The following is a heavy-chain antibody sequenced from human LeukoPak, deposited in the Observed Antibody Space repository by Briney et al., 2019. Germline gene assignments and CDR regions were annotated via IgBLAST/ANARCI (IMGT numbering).Heavy chain of an antibody. CDR2: IHYSGST. CDR1: GGSISSSSYY. V-gene: IGHV4-39*07. Sequence: TSETLSLTCTVSGGSISSSSYYWGWIRQPPGKGLEWIGNIHYSGSTYYNPSLKSRVTISVDTSKNQFSLKLSSVTAADTAMYYCARHIGRLGSGWYVREYYYYYMDVWGKGTTVTISS. CDR3: ARHIGRLGSGWYVREYYYYYMDV. J-gene: IGHJ6*03. D-gene: IGHD6-19*01.